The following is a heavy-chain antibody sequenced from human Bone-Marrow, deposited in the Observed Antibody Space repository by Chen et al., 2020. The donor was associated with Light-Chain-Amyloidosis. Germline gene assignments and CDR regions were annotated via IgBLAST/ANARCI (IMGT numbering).Heavy chain of an antibody. CDR2: VDPEHGET. V-gene: IGHV1-69-2*01. Sequence: EVQLVQSGAEVKKPGATVKISCKVSGYTFTDYYIHWVQQAPGNGLEWMGLVDPEHGETKYAKKFQGRVTTTADTSTYTAYMELTGLRSEDTAVYYCATVGPTGEGGDYWGQGTPVTVSS. CDR1: GYTFTDYY. CDR3: ATVGPTGEGGDY. D-gene: IGHD1-26*01. J-gene: IGHJ4*02.